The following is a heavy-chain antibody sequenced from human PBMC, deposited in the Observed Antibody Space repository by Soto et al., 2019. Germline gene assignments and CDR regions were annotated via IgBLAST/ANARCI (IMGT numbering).Heavy chain of an antibody. CDR1: GFTVSSHH. V-gene: IGHV3-53*01. CDR2: IYSGGST. CDR3: ARAFYGSGSELWPYYFDY. D-gene: IGHD3-10*01. J-gene: IGHJ4*02. Sequence: GGSLRLSCAASGFTVSSHHMSWVRQAPGKGLEWVSVIYSGGSTYYADSVKGRFTISRDNSKNTLYLQMNSLRAEDTAVYYCARAFYGSGSELWPYYFDYWGQGTLVTVSS.